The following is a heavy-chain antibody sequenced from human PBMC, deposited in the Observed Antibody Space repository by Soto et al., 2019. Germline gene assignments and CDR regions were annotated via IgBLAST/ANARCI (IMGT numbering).Heavy chain of an antibody. CDR1: GDSISSGDYY. J-gene: IGHJ4*02. CDR3: ARGGYHYDRSGYDSTLDN. CDR2: IYFSGST. Sequence: QVQLQESGPGLVRPSQTLSLTCTVSGDSISSGDYYWSWIRQPPGKGMEWIGYIYFSGSTYYNPSLKSRLTISVDTSKNQFSLKLSSVTAADTAVYYCARGGYHYDRSGYDSTLDNWGQGTLVTVSS. D-gene: IGHD3-22*01. V-gene: IGHV4-30-4*01.